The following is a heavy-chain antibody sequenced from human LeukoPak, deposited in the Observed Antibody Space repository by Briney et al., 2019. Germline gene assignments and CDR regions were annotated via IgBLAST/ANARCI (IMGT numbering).Heavy chain of an antibody. Sequence: PSETLSLTCTVSGGSISSGRFYWSWIRQHPGKGLEWIGYISYNGNTYYNPSLKSRVTISEDMSRKQFSLKVTSVTAADTAVYYCARTGVAAAPRTLFDFWGQGTLVTVSS. V-gene: IGHV4-31*03. CDR3: ARTGVAAAPRTLFDF. CDR2: ISYNGNT. J-gene: IGHJ4*02. D-gene: IGHD6-13*01. CDR1: GGSISSGRFY.